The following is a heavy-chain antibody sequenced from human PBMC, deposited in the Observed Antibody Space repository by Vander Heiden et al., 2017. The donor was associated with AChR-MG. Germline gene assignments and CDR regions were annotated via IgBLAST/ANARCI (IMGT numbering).Heavy chain of an antibody. J-gene: IGHJ6*02. V-gene: IGHV3-33*01. Sequence: QVQPVESGGGVVQPGRSLRLSCAAPGFTFVTHALHCVRPAPGQGPEWGAGIWYDGSNEYYADSGKGRFNISRDKSKNTLYLQMNSLRAEDTALYHCARGSVDTKRYYYTSESQRGEGYYGMEVWGHGTTVTVSS. CDR1: GFTFVTHA. CDR2: IWYDGSNE. CDR3: ARGSVDTKRYYYTSESQRGEGYYGMEV. D-gene: IGHD3-10*01.